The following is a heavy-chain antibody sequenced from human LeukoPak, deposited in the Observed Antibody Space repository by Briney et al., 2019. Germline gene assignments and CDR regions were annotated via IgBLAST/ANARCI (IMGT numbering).Heavy chain of an antibody. Sequence: PSETLSLTCTVSGGSINTYYWSWIPQPPGKGLEWIGYIYYSGSTDYNPSLKSRVTISVDTSKDQFSLKLNSVTAADTAVYYCARHSSRTYGPDYWGQGTLVTVSS. J-gene: IGHJ4*02. CDR3: ARHSSRTYGPDY. CDR2: IYYSGST. CDR1: GGSINTYY. D-gene: IGHD3-10*01. V-gene: IGHV4-59*08.